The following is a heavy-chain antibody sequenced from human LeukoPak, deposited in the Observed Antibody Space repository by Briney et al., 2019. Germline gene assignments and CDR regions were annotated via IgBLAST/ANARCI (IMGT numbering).Heavy chain of an antibody. D-gene: IGHD1-26*01. V-gene: IGHV3-23*01. J-gene: IGHJ4*02. CDR2: ISGSGGST. Sequence: GGSLRLSCAASGFTFSSYSMNWVRQAPGKGLEWVSAISGSGGSTYYADSVKGRFTISRDNSKNTLYLQMNSLRAEDTAVYYCAKRLGSYLSPFDYWGQGTLVTVSS. CDR1: GFTFSSYS. CDR3: AKRLGSYLSPFDY.